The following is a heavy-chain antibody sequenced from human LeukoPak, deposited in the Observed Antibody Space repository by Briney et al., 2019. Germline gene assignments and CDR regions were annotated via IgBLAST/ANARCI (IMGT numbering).Heavy chain of an antibody. CDR2: IIPIFGTA. D-gene: IGHD4-17*01. J-gene: IGHJ3*02. V-gene: IGHV1-69*13. Sequence: GASVKVSCKASGGTFSSYAISWVRQAPGQGLEWMGGIIPIFGTANYAQKFQGRVTITADESTSTAYMELSSLRSEDTAVYYCARALGVTTFSDAFDIWGQGAMVTVSS. CDR1: GGTFSSYA. CDR3: ARALGVTTFSDAFDI.